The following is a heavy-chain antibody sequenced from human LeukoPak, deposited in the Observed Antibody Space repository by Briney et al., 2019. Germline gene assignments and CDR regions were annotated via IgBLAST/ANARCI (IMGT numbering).Heavy chain of an antibody. D-gene: IGHD6-6*01. CDR1: GGSISSSTYY. CDR2: IYYRGST. J-gene: IGHJ4*02. V-gene: IGHV4-39*07. CDR3: AREGSMTARPFVSIDY. Sequence: SETLSLTCTVSGGSISSSTYYWGWIRQPPGKGLEWIGNIYYRGSTYYNPSLKSRVTISVDTSKNQFSLKLSSVTAADTAVYYCAREGSMTARPFVSIDYWGQGTLVTISS.